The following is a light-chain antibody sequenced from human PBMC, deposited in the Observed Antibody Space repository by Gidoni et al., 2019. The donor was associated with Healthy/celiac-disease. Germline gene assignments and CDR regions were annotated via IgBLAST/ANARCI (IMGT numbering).Light chain of an antibody. CDR1: QSVSSY. Sequence: IVLTHSPATLSLSPGERSTLSCRASQSVSSYLDWYQQKPGQAPRLLIYDASNRATGIPARFSGRGSGTDCTLTISSLEPEDFAVYYCKQRSNWPITFGGGTKVEIK. J-gene: IGKJ4*01. CDR3: KQRSNWPIT. CDR2: DAS. V-gene: IGKV3-11*01.